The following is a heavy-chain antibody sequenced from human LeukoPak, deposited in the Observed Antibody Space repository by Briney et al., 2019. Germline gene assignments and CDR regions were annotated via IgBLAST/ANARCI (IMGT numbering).Heavy chain of an antibody. J-gene: IGHJ4*02. CDR3: ARDRVTGYYDSSGYLFF. CDR1: GSTFSDYY. V-gene: IGHV3-11*01. D-gene: IGHD3-22*01. CDR2: ISSSGSTI. Sequence: GGSLRLSCAASGSTFSDYYMSWIRQAPGKGLEWVSYISSSGSTIYYADSMEGRFTISRDNAKNSLYLQMNSLRAEDTAVYYCARDRVTGYYDSSGYLFFWGQGTLVTVSS.